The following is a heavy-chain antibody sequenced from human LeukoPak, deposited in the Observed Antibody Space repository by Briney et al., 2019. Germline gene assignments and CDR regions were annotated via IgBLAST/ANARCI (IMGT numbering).Heavy chain of an antibody. Sequence: PGGSLRLPCAASGFTFSSYGMHWVRQAPGKGLEWVAFIRYDGSNKYYADSVKGRFTISRDNSKNTLYLQMNSLRAEDTAVYYCAKDRVVVVPAATGLDYWGQGTLVTVSS. V-gene: IGHV3-30*02. D-gene: IGHD2-2*01. J-gene: IGHJ4*02. CDR3: AKDRVVVVPAATGLDY. CDR1: GFTFSSYG. CDR2: IRYDGSNK.